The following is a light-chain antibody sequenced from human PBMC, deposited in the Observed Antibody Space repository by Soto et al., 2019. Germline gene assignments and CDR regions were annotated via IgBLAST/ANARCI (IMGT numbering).Light chain of an antibody. CDR3: SSYTATRTVV. J-gene: IGLJ3*02. V-gene: IGLV2-14*03. Sequence: QSALTQPASVSGSPGQSITIACTGTSSDVGGYNHVSWYQVHPGKAPRLVIYDVSIRPPAVSDRFSGSTSGNTASLTISGLQAEDEADYYCSSYTATRTVVFGGGTQLTFL. CDR2: DVS. CDR1: SSDVGGYNH.